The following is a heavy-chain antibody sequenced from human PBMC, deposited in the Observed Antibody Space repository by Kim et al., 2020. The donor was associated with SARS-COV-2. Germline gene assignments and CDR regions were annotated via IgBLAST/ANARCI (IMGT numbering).Heavy chain of an antibody. J-gene: IGHJ4*02. CDR3: TRDGYEILTGYAGYFDY. V-gene: IGHV3-49*02. D-gene: IGHD3-9*01. Sequence: VKGRCTISRDDSKSITYLQMNSLKAEDTAVYYCTRDGYEILTGYAGYFDYWGQGTLVTVSS.